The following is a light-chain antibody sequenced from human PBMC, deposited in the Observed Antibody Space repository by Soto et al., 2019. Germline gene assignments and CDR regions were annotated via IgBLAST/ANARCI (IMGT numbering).Light chain of an antibody. V-gene: IGKV3-15*01. CDR1: QSVSSRY. J-gene: IGKJ1*01. CDR3: QQFNKWPRT. Sequence: EIVLTQSPGTLSLSPGERAILSCRASQSVSSRYLAWYQQKPGQAPRLIISGAYTRATGIPARFSGSGSGTEFTLTISSLQSEDFAIYYCQQFNKWPRTFGQGTKVDIK. CDR2: GAY.